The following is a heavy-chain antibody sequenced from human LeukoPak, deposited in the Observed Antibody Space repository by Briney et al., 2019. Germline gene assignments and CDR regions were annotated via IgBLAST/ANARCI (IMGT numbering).Heavy chain of an antibody. J-gene: IGHJ4*02. CDR2: INHDGGET. V-gene: IGHV3-7*01. CDR1: GFTFSKYW. D-gene: IGHD6-6*01. Sequence: GGSLRLSCAASGFTFSKYWMSWVRQAPGKGLEWVANINHDGGETYYVDSVKGRFTISRDNAKNSLFLQMISLRAEDTAVYYCAREGIYGSSSPPGYWGQGTLVTVSS. CDR3: AREGIYGSSSPPGY.